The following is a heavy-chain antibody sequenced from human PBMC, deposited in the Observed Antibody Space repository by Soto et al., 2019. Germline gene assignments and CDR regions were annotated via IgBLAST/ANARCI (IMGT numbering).Heavy chain of an antibody. CDR1: GYTFTSYY. V-gene: IGHV1-46*01. CDR2: INPSGGFT. J-gene: IGHJ6*02. CDR3: ARDGSVAVAESYYCGMDV. Sequence: QVQLVQSGAEVTKPGASEKISCKASGYTFTSYYIHWVRQAPGQGLEWMGMINPSGGFTNYAQKRQGRVTVTRDTSPSAVDMELRSLTSEDTAVYYCARDGSVAVAESYYCGMDVWGQGTTVTVS. D-gene: IGHD6-19*01.